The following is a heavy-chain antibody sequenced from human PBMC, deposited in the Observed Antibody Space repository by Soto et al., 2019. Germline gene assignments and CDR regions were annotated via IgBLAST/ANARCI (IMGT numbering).Heavy chain of an antibody. CDR2: INPNSGGT. D-gene: IGHD2-15*01. Sequence: ASVKVSCKASGYTFTGYYMHWVRQAPGQGLEWMGWINPNSGGTNYAQKFQGWVTMTRDTSISTAYMELSRLRSDDTAVYYCARAGYCSGGSCYEDANYFDYWGQGTLVTVSS. CDR3: ARAGYCSGGSCYEDANYFDY. CDR1: GYTFTGYY. V-gene: IGHV1-2*04. J-gene: IGHJ4*02.